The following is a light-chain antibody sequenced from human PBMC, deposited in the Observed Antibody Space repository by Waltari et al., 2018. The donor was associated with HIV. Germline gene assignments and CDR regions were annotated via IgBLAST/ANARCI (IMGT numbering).Light chain of an antibody. Sequence: DIVMTQSPDSLAVSLGERATINCRSSQSVLHSSNERNYIAWYQQKPGQPPKLLIYWASTLESGVPDRFSGSGSGTDFTLTISSLQAEDVALYYCQQYYSSPLTFGGGTKVELK. V-gene: IGKV4-1*01. CDR1: QSVLHSSNERNY. J-gene: IGKJ4*01. CDR2: WAS. CDR3: QQYYSSPLT.